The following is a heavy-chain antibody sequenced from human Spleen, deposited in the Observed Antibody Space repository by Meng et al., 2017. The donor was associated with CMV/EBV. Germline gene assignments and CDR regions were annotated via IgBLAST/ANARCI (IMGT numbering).Heavy chain of an antibody. CDR2: IYTSGST. CDR3: ARVGGYEDY. V-gene: IGHV4-59*10. J-gene: IGHJ4*02. D-gene: IGHD5-12*01. Sequence: QVQLQQWGAGLLKPSETLSLTCAVYGGSFSGYYWSWLRQPPGKGLEWIGRIYTSGSTNYNPSLRSRVTMSVDTSKNQFSLKLSSVTAADTAVYYCARVGGYEDYWGQGTLVTVSS. CDR1: GGSFSGYY.